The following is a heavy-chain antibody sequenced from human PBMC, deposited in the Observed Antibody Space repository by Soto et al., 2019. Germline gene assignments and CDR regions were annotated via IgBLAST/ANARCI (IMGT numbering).Heavy chain of an antibody. CDR2: IFYSGST. V-gene: IGHV4-59*01. CDR3: ASMIGAPVLSFDS. CDR1: GGSISSYY. Sequence: QVQLQESGPGLVKPSETLSLTCTVSGGSISSYYWSWIRQPPGKGLEWIGFIFYSGSTSYNPSLKSRVTISIDTSEYQFSLKLNSVTAADTAVYSCASMIGAPVLSFDSWGQGTLVAVSS. J-gene: IGHJ5*01. D-gene: IGHD3-10*02.